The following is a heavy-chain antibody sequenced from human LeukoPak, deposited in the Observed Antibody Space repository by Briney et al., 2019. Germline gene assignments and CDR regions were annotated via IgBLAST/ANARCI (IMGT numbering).Heavy chain of an antibody. D-gene: IGHD5-12*01. Sequence: GGSLRLSCAASGFTFSSYSMNWVRQAPGKGLEWVSYISSSSSTIYYADSVKGRFTISRDNAKNSLHLQMKSLRAEDTAVYYCAKGGGYEAQYYYYYLDVWGKGTTVTISS. V-gene: IGHV3-48*01. CDR2: ISSSSSTI. J-gene: IGHJ6*03. CDR3: AKGGGYEAQYYYYYLDV. CDR1: GFTFSSYS.